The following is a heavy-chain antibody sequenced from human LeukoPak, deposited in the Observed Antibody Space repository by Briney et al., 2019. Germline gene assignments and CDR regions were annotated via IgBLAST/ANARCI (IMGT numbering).Heavy chain of an antibody. D-gene: IGHD3-22*01. CDR1: GYIFNKYG. V-gene: IGHV1-18*01. CDR3: ARTYYYDSSGYYYAEYFQH. CDR2: ISAYNGNT. Sequence: ASVKVSCKASGYIFNKYGVSWVRQAPGQGLEWMAWISAYNGNTNYAQKLQGRVTMTTDTSTSTAYMELRSLRSDDTAVYYCARTYYYDSSGYYYAEYFQHWGQGTLVTVS. J-gene: IGHJ1*01.